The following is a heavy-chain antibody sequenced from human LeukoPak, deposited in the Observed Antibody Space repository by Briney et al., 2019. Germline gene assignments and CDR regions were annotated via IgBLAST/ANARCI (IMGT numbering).Heavy chain of an antibody. CDR2: IKQDGSEK. V-gene: IGHV3-7*01. D-gene: IGHD3-22*01. Sequence: GGSLRLSCAASRFTFSSYWMSWVRQAPGKGLEWVANIKQDGSEKYYVDSVKGRFTISRDNAKNSLFLQMNSLRAEDTAVYYCARDRDPGYYDTNGYRRVNAFDIWGQGTMVTVSS. J-gene: IGHJ3*02. CDR1: RFTFSSYW. CDR3: ARDRDPGYYDTNGYRRVNAFDI.